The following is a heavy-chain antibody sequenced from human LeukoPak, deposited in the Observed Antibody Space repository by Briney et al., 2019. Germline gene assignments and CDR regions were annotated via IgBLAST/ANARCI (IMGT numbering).Heavy chain of an antibody. V-gene: IGHV3-9*01. J-gene: IGHJ4*02. CDR2: ISWNSGSI. CDR1: GFTFDDYA. CDR3: AKDTRRGVVVVAATGALDY. Sequence: PGGSLRLSCAASGFTFDDYAMHWVRQAPGKGLEWVSGISWNSGSIGYADSVKGRVTISRDNAKNSLYRQMNSLRAQDTALSCCAKDTRRGVVVVAATGALDYWGQGTLVTVSS. D-gene: IGHD2-15*01.